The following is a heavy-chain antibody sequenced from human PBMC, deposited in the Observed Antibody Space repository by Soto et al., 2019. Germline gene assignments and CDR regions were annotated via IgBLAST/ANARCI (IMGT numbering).Heavy chain of an antibody. CDR1: GYTFTGYF. CDR3: ARVIRGAYYNSPLDT. V-gene: IGHV1-2*02. CDR2: INPYSGGA. D-gene: IGHD3-10*01. Sequence: ASVEVSCKASGYTFTGYFMHWVLQAPGQGLEWMGWINPYSGGADYAQSFQGRVTMTRDTSISTVYMELSRLRFDDTAVYYCARVIRGAYYNSPLDTWGQGTVVTVSS. J-gene: IGHJ5*02.